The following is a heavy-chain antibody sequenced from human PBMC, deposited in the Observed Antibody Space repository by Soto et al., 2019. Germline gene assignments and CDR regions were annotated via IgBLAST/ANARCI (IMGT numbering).Heavy chain of an antibody. V-gene: IGHV4-30-4*01. J-gene: IGHJ4*02. Sequence: SETLSLTCTVSGGSISSGDYYWTWIRQPPGKGLEWIGYIYYTGNTYYNSSLKSRLTISLDTSKNQFSLRLSSVTAADTAVYYCARVLNTVTVDYWGQGTLVTVSS. CDR3: ARVLNTVTVDY. CDR1: GGSISSGDYY. D-gene: IGHD4-17*01. CDR2: IYYTGNT.